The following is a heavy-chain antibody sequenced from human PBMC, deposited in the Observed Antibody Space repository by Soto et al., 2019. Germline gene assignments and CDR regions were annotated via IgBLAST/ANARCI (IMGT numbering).Heavy chain of an antibody. D-gene: IGHD6-13*01. Sequence: SETLSLTCAVYGGSFSGYYWSWIRQPPGKGLEWIGEINHSGSTNYNPSLKSRVTISVDTSKNQFSLKLSSVTAADTAVYYCARIAAAGKAGEYYYGMDVWGQGTTVTVSS. CDR3: ARIAAAGKAGEYYYGMDV. CDR2: INHSGST. V-gene: IGHV4-34*01. J-gene: IGHJ6*02. CDR1: GGSFSGYY.